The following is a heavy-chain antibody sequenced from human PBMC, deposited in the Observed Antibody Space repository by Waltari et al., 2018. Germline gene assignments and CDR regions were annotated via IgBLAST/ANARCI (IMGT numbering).Heavy chain of an antibody. D-gene: IGHD1-26*01. CDR2: ISNTGTRT. CDR3: TRGLVGAPG. Sequence: VQLVESGGDVIQPGGSLRLTCETYGFTFFNSEMNWVRQAPGKGLEWIAYISNTGTRTFYSDSVRGRFTISRDDAKNSVFLQMNDLRVDDSGLYYCTRGLVGAPGWGQGTLVTVSS. V-gene: IGHV3-48*03. CDR1: GFTFFNSE. J-gene: IGHJ4*02.